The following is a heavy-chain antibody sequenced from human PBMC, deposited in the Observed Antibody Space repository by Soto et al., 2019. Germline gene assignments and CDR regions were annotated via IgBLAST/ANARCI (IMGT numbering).Heavy chain of an antibody. CDR3: TRHPGGVVAPAAIRRYGMDV. J-gene: IGHJ6*02. CDR1: GFTFSGSA. CDR2: IRSKAKSYAT. Sequence: EVQLVESGGGLVQPGGSLKLSCAASGFTFSGSAMHWVRQASGKGLEWVGRIRSKAKSYATAYAASVKGRFTISRDDSKNTAYLQMNSLKPEDTAVYYSTRHPGGVVAPAAIRRYGMDVWGQGTTVTVSS. V-gene: IGHV3-73*02. D-gene: IGHD2-2*01.